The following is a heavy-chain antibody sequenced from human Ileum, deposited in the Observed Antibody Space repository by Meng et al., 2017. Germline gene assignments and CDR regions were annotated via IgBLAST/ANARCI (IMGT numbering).Heavy chain of an antibody. Sequence: QVQLQESGPGLVKPSKTLSRTCSVPGGSFSSDNYYWTWIRQTPGKGLEWIGLTYYNGSPFYNPSLRSRVTISVDTSKDQFSLKLTSVTAADTAVYYCARERRHYYGSGSFDYWGQGILVTVSS. V-gene: IGHV4-30-4*01. J-gene: IGHJ4*02. D-gene: IGHD3-10*01. CDR3: ARERRHYYGSGSFDY. CDR2: TYYNGSP. CDR1: GGSFSSDNYY.